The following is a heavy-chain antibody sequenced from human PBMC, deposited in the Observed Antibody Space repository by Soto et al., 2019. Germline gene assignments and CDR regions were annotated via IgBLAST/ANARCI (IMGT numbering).Heavy chain of an antibody. J-gene: IGHJ3*02. D-gene: IGHD2-2*01. CDR3: ARERTYQLSGDDALDI. CDR2: IYSSGTT. V-gene: IGHV4-4*07. Sequence: SETLSLTCTGSGGSLSNYNWNWIRQSAGKGLEWIGRIYSSGTTYYKSSLKSRVTMSVDTFSNQISLKLSSVTAADTAMYYCARERTYQLSGDDALDIWGLGTMVTVSS. CDR1: GGSLSNYN.